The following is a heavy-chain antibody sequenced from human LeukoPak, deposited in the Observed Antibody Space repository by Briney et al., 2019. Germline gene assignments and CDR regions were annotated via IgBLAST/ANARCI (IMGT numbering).Heavy chain of an antibody. CDR1: GITLSNYG. V-gene: IGHV3-23*01. D-gene: IGHD5-24*01. J-gene: IGHJ4*02. CDR2: ISERGGST. Sequence: GGSLRLSCVVSGITLSNYGMSWVRQAPGKGLEWVSGISERGGSTNYADSVKGRFTISRDNSKNTLYLQMNSLRAEDTAVYYCAKDSRWLQLGYWGQGTLVTVAS. CDR3: AKDSRWLQLGY.